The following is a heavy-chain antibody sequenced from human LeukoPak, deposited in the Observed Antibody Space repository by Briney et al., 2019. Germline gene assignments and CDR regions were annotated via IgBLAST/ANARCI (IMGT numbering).Heavy chain of an antibody. V-gene: IGHV4-4*07. Sequence: SETLSLTCTVSGGSISSYYWSWIRQPAGKGLEWIGRIYTSGGTNYNPSLKSRVTMSVDTSKNQFSLKLSSVTAADTAVYYCASGTTYNWFDPWGQGTLVTVSS. CDR1: GGSISSYY. J-gene: IGHJ5*02. D-gene: IGHD4-17*01. CDR3: ASGTTYNWFDP. CDR2: IYTSGGT.